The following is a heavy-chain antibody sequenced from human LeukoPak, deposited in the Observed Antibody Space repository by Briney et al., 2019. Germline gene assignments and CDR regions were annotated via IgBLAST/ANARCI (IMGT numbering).Heavy chain of an antibody. CDR1: GYTFTGSY. Sequence: ASVKVSCKASGYTFTGSYLHWVRQAPGQGLEWTGRINPNTGGTHYAQKFQGRVTMTRDTSTSTAYMELSRLRSDDTAIFYCARDAVAGRAEYYFDYWGQGTLVTVSP. V-gene: IGHV1-2*06. CDR3: ARDAVAGRAEYYFDY. J-gene: IGHJ4*02. D-gene: IGHD6-19*01. CDR2: INPNTGGT.